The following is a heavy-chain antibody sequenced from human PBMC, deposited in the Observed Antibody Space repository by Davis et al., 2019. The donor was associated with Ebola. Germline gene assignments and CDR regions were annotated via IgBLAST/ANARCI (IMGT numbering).Heavy chain of an antibody. D-gene: IGHD3-3*01. V-gene: IGHV3-64D*06. J-gene: IGHJ3*02. Sequence: GESLKISCSASGFTFSNYAMHWVRQAPGRGLDFVSGINDNGGTTHYADSVKGRFTISRDDSRSTVYLQMSSLTVEDTALYYCVKDRSWSYAFDIWGQGTMVTVSS. CDR3: VKDRSWSYAFDI. CDR1: GFTFSNYA. CDR2: INDNGGTT.